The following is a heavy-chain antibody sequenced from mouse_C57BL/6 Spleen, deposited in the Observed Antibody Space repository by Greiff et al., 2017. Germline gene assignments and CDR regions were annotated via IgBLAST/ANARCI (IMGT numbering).Heavy chain of an antibody. J-gene: IGHJ2*01. CDR3: ARWSYFDY. CDR1: GYAFSSSW. Sequence: QVQLQQSGPELVKPGASVKISCKASGYAFSSSWMNWVKQRPGKGLEWIGRIYPGDGDTNYNGKFKGKATLTADKSSSTAYMQRSSLTSDDSAVYCWARWSYFDYWGQGTTLTVSS. CDR2: IYPGDGDT. V-gene: IGHV1-82*01.